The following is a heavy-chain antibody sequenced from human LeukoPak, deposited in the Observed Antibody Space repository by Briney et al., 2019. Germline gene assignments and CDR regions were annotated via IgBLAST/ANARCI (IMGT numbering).Heavy chain of an antibody. Sequence: PGGSLRLSCAASGFTLSSFSMHWVRQSPGRGLEYVSAINYKGDTTYYADSVKGRFTISRDNSKNTLYLLMASLRGEDMAVYYCARVGPETAFDYWGQGTLVTVSS. CDR3: ARVGPETAFDY. CDR1: GFTLSSFS. D-gene: IGHD1-14*01. V-gene: IGHV3-64*02. J-gene: IGHJ4*02. CDR2: INYKGDTT.